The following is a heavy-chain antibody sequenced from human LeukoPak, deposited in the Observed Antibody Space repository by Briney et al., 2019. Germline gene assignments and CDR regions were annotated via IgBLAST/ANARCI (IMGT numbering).Heavy chain of an antibody. V-gene: IGHV3-23*01. CDR1: GFTFSSYA. J-gene: IGHJ4*02. D-gene: IGHD3-3*01. Sequence: GSLSLSCAASGFTFSSYAMSWVRQAPGKGLEWVSAISGSGGSTYYADSVKGRFTISRDNSKNTLYLQMNSLRAEDTAVYYCAKDRGLYYDFWSGYYEGWGQGTLVTVSS. CDR2: ISGSGGST. CDR3: AKDRGLYYDFWSGYYEG.